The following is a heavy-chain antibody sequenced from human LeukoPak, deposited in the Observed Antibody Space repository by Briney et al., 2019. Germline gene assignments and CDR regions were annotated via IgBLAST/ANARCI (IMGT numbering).Heavy chain of an antibody. J-gene: IGHJ5*02. CDR3: ARADYGDYVWFDP. D-gene: IGHD4-17*01. CDR1: GFTFSAYW. CDR2: IQENGNAK. V-gene: IGHV3-7*01. Sequence: TGGSLRLSCAASGFTFSAYWMTWVRQAPGKGLEWVANIQENGNAKYYVDSVKGRFTISRDNAKNSLYLQMDSLRAEDTAVYYCARADYGDYVWFDPWGQGTLVTVSS.